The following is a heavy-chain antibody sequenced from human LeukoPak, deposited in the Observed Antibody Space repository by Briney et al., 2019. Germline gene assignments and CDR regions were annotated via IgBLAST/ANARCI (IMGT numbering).Heavy chain of an antibody. D-gene: IGHD2-2*01. J-gene: IGHJ4*02. CDR2: ITSSRSST. CDR3: ARDGVPGATVRDY. CDR1: GFTFSRYD. Sequence: GGSLRLSCVVSGFTFSRYDMNWVRQAPGKGLEWISYITSSRSSTYYADSVKGRFTISRDNAKNSLYLQMNSLRAEDTAVYYCARDGVPGATVRDYWGQGTLVTVSS. V-gene: IGHV3-48*01.